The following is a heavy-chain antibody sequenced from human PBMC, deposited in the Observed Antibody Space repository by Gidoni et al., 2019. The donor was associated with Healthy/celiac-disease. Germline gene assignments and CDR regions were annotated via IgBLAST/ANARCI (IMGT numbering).Heavy chain of an antibody. J-gene: IGHJ4*02. CDR2: IIPTFGTA. CDR3: ASHLFGYRQYYFDY. CDR1: GCTFRSNA. Sequence: HVQLVQSGAEVKKPGSSVKVSCKASGCTFRSNAISWVRQAPGQGLEWMGGIIPTFGTANYAQKFQGRVTITADESTSTAYMELSSLRSEDTAVYYCASHLFGYRQYYFDYWGQGTLVTVSS. D-gene: IGHD6-13*01. V-gene: IGHV1-69*01.